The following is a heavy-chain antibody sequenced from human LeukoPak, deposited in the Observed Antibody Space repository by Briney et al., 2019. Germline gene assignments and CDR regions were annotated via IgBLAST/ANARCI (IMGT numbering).Heavy chain of an antibody. Sequence: GGSLRLSCAASGFTFSSYGMHWVRQAPGKGLEWVAVISYDGSNKYYADSVKGRFTISRDNSKSTLYLQMNSLRAEDTAVYYCARHLRSYYQYNFDYWGQGTLVTVSS. CDR2: ISYDGSNK. CDR1: GFTFSSYG. V-gene: IGHV3-30*03. J-gene: IGHJ4*02. CDR3: ARHLRSYYQYNFDY. D-gene: IGHD3-10*01.